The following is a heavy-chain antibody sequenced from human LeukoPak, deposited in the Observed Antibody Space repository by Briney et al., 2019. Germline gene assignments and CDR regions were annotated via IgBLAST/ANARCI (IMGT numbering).Heavy chain of an antibody. CDR3: AKDLHGDTDD. CDR2: ISWNSGSI. CDR1: GFTFDDYA. V-gene: IGHV3-9*01. Sequence: GRSLRLSCAASGFTFDDYAMHWVRQAPGKGLEWVSGISWNSGSIGYADSVKGRFTISRDISKNTLYLQMSSLRPEDTAVYYCAKDLHGDTDDWGQGTLVTVSS. J-gene: IGHJ4*02. D-gene: IGHD4-17*01.